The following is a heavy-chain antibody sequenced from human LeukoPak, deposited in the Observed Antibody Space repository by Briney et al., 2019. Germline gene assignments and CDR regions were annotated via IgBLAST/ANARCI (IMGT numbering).Heavy chain of an antibody. J-gene: IGHJ4*02. CDR2: INSDGSST. Sequence: GGSLRLSCAVSGFTLRSYWMHWVRQPPGKGLVWVSRINSDGSSTSYADSVKGRFTISRDNAKNSLYLQMNSLRAEDTAVYYCARGSSGYYYVYWGQGTLVTVSS. CDR1: GFTLRSYW. CDR3: ARGSSGYYYVY. D-gene: IGHD3-22*01. V-gene: IGHV3-74*01.